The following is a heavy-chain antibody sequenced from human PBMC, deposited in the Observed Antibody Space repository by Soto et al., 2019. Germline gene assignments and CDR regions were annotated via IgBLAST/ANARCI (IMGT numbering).Heavy chain of an antibody. CDR1: GYTFTGYY. CDR2: INPNSGGT. V-gene: IGHV1-2*04. J-gene: IGHJ3*02. D-gene: IGHD6-13*01. CDR3: ARSGPGIAAAGTPPDDAFGI. Sequence: ASVKVSCKASGYTFTGYYMHWVRQAPGQGLEWMGWINPNSGGTNYAQKFRGWVTMTRDTSISTAYMELSRLRSDDTAVYYCARSGPGIAAAGTPPDDAFGIWGQGTMVTVSS.